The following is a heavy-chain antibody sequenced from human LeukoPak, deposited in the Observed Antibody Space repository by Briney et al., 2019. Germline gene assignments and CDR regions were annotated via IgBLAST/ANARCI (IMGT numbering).Heavy chain of an antibody. J-gene: IGHJ4*02. V-gene: IGHV3-48*03. CDR2: ISSSGSTI. CDR3: AKISGFYHGSGSPFDY. D-gene: IGHD3-10*01. Sequence: GGSLRLSCAASGFTFSSYEMNWVRQAPGKGLEWVSYISSSGSTIYYADSVKGRFTISRDNSKNTLYLQMNSLRAEDTAVYYCAKISGFYHGSGSPFDYWGQGTLVTVSS. CDR1: GFTFSSYE.